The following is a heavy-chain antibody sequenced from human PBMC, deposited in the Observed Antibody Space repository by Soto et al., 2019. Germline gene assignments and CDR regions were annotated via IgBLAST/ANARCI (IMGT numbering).Heavy chain of an antibody. J-gene: IGHJ4*02. Sequence: SETLSLTCAVSCGSIISGGYSWSWIRQPPGKGLEWIGYIYSGTTHYNPSLESRVTIAMDRSKNQVSLSLKSVTAADTAVYYCAREDSGAFFDFWGQGTLVTVSS. V-gene: IGHV4-30-2*01. CDR3: AREDSGAFFDF. CDR2: IYSGTT. D-gene: IGHD2-15*01. CDR1: CGSIISGGYS.